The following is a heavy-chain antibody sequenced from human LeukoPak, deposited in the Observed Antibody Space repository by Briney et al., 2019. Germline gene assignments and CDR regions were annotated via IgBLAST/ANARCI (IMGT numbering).Heavy chain of an antibody. V-gene: IGHV1-69*13. Sequence: GASVKVSCKASGGTFSSYAISWVRQAPGQGLEWMGGIIPIFGTANYAQKFQGRVTITADESTSTAYMELSSLRSEDTAVYYCARDSRPYDYVWGSYRLLDYWGQGTLVTVSS. J-gene: IGHJ4*02. D-gene: IGHD3-16*02. CDR1: GGTFSSYA. CDR3: ARDSRPYDYVWGSYRLLDY. CDR2: IIPIFGTA.